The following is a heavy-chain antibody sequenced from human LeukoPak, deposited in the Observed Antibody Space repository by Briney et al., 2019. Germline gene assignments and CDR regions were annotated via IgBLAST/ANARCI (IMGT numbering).Heavy chain of an antibody. V-gene: IGHV3-23*01. D-gene: IGHD3-22*01. CDR3: TKRPVVVITTPYFDY. Sequence: GGSLRLSCAASGFTFSSYAMSCVRQAPGKGLEWVSTISGSGTTTYYEDSVKGRFTISRDNYKNTLYLQMNSLRAEDTAVYYCTKRPVVVITTPYFDYWGQGTLVTVSS. CDR2: ISGSGTTT. CDR1: GFTFSSYA. J-gene: IGHJ4*02.